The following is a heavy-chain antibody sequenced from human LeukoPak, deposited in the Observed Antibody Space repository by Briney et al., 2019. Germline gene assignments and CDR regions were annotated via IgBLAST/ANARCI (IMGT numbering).Heavy chain of an antibody. CDR3: ARPRAYYYDSSDLYYFDY. D-gene: IGHD3-22*01. CDR1: GYSFTSYW. J-gene: IGHJ4*02. V-gene: IGHV5-51*01. Sequence: GESLKISCKGSGYSFTSYWIGWVRQMPGKGLEWMGIIYPGDSDTRYSPSFQGQVTISADKSISTAYLQWSSLKASDTAMYYCARPRAYYYDSSDLYYFDYWGQGTLVTVSS. CDR2: IYPGDSDT.